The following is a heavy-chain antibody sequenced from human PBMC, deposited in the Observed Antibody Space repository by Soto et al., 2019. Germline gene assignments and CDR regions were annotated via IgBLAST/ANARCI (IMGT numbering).Heavy chain of an antibody. Sequence: EASVKVSCKASGDTFNNYAISWVRQAPGQGLEWMGGIIPIFGTANYAQKFQGRVTITADKSTSTAYMELSSLRSEDTAIYYCASRTGYSSGFDAFDIWGHGTMVTVSS. J-gene: IGHJ3*02. V-gene: IGHV1-69*06. CDR2: IIPIFGTA. D-gene: IGHD6-19*01. CDR1: GDTFNNYA. CDR3: ASRTGYSSGFDAFDI.